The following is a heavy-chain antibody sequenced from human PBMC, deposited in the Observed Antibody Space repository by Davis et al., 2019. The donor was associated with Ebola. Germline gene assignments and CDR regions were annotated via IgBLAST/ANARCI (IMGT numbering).Heavy chain of an antibody. CDR2: FDPEDGET. Sequence: ASVKVSCKASGYTFTGYYMHWVRQAPGKGLEWMGGFDPEDGETIYAQKFQGRVTMTEDTSTDTAYMELSSLRSEDTAVYYCTHYDFWSGQDYWGQGTLVTVSS. J-gene: IGHJ4*02. V-gene: IGHV1-24*01. CDR3: THYDFWSGQDY. D-gene: IGHD3-3*01. CDR1: GYTFTGYY.